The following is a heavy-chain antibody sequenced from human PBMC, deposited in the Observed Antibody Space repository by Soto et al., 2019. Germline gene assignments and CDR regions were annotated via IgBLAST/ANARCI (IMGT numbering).Heavy chain of an antibody. CDR3: ARVPREEWLLFGSFRLGAFDI. V-gene: IGHV4-59*01. Sequence: SETLSLTCTVSGGSISSYYWSWIRQPPGKGLEWIGYIYYSGSTNYNPSLKSRVTISVDTSKNQFSLKLSSVTAADTAVYYCARVPREEWLLFGSFRLGAFDIWGQGTMVTVSS. CDR1: GGSISSYY. D-gene: IGHD3-3*01. J-gene: IGHJ3*02. CDR2: IYYSGST.